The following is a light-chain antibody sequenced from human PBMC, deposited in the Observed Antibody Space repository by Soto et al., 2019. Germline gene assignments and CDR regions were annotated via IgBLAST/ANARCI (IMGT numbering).Light chain of an antibody. Sequence: QSALTQPASVSGSPGQSITISCTGTSSDVGGYNYVSWYQQHPGKAPKLMIYEVSKRPSEVSNRFSGYKSGNTASLTISGLQAEDEADYYCSSYTSSSTLVVFGGGTQLTVL. V-gene: IGLV2-14*01. CDR1: SSDVGGYNY. J-gene: IGLJ2*01. CDR2: EVS. CDR3: SSYTSSSTLVV.